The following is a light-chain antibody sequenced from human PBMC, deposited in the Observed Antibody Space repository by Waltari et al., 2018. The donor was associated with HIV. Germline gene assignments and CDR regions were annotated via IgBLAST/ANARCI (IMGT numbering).Light chain of an antibody. Sequence: QSVLAQPPSASGTPGQRITISCSGSSSNIGISTLNWYQQLPGTAPKLLISSNNQRPSGVPDRFSGSKSGTSASLAISGLQSEDEGDYYCAAWDDRLNGPVFGGGTKLTVL. CDR2: SNN. V-gene: IGLV1-44*01. CDR1: SSNIGIST. CDR3: AAWDDRLNGPV. J-gene: IGLJ2*01.